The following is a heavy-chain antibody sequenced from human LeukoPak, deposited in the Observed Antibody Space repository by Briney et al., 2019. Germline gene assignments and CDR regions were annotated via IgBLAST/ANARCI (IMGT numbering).Heavy chain of an antibody. V-gene: IGHV4-38-2*01. Sequence: SETLSLTCAVSAYSISSGYYWGWIRQPPGEGLDWIGSIFHSGTTYYNPSLKSRVTISVDTSKNQFSLKLDSVTAADTAVYYCASDSEPRASFDYWGQGTLVTVSS. CDR2: IFHSGTT. CDR1: AYSISSGYY. J-gene: IGHJ4*02. CDR3: ASDSEPRASFDY. D-gene: IGHD1-26*01.